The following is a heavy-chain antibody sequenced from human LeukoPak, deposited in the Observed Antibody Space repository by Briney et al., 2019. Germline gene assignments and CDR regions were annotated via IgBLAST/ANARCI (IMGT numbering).Heavy chain of an antibody. Sequence: PGGSLRLSCAASRFIFSSYGMHWVRQAPGKGLEWVAVISYDGSNKYYADSVKGRFTISRDNSKNTLYVQMNSLRAEDTAGYYWAKDRGAGRGWTVYFQDRGPGTLVTVSS. CDR1: RFIFSSYG. CDR2: ISYDGSNK. V-gene: IGHV3-30*18. J-gene: IGHJ1*01. D-gene: IGHD6-19*01. CDR3: AKDRGAGRGWTVYFQD.